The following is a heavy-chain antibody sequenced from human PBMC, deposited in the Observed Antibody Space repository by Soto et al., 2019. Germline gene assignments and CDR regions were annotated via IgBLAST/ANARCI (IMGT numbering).Heavy chain of an antibody. Sequence: GGSLRLSCAASGFTFSNYAMSWVRQAPGKGLEWVSSITNSGRSTYYADSVKGRFTISRDNSKNTLYLQMNSLRADDTAVYYCAKRGAYNSGWVGDIDYWGQGTLVTVSS. D-gene: IGHD6-19*01. V-gene: IGHV3-23*01. CDR3: AKRGAYNSGWVGDIDY. CDR1: GFTFSNYA. J-gene: IGHJ4*02. CDR2: ITNSGRST.